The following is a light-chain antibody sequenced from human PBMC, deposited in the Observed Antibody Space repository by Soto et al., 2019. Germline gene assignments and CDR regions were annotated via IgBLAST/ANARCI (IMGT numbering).Light chain of an antibody. V-gene: IGKV1-6*01. CDR2: TAS. Sequence: AIQMTQSPSSLSASVGDRVTITCRASQGIRNDLAWYQRKPGKAPKLLIYTASSLQNGVPPRFSGSGSDTVFTLTIDSLQPEDFATYYCPQDFSFPLTFGGGTKVEIK. CDR1: QGIRND. J-gene: IGKJ4*01. CDR3: PQDFSFPLT.